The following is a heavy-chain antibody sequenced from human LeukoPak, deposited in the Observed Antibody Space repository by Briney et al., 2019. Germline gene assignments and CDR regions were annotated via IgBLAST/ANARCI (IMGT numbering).Heavy chain of an antibody. D-gene: IGHD3-10*01. CDR2: LSPFSGDT. V-gene: IGHV1-18*01. CDR1: GYTFTSYG. J-gene: IGHJ1*01. CDR3: ARVAESGWFFQN. Sequence: ASVKVSCKASGYTFTSYGISWVRQAPGQGLEWEAVLSPFSGDTSSAQSLQGRVTVTKDTSTSTAYMELRNLRSDDTAVYYCARVAESGWFFQNWGQGTLVTVSS.